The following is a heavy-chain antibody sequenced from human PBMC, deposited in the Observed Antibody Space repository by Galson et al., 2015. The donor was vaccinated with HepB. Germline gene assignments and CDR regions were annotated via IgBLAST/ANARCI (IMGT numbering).Heavy chain of an antibody. CDR2: IYDSATT. J-gene: IGHJ5*02. Sequence: TLSLTCVVSGGSISRGGYSWTWIRQPPGKGLEWIGYIYDSATTRYTPSLKSRVSISLDMSENQFSLRLTSVTAADTAVYYCARDIGAGWFDPWGQGTLVTVSS. D-gene: IGHD3-10*01. V-gene: IGHV4-30-4*07. CDR1: GGSISRGGYS. CDR3: ARDIGAGWFDP.